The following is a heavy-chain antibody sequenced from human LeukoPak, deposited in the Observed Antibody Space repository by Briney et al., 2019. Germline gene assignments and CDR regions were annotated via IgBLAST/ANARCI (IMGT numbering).Heavy chain of an antibody. CDR3: ATQDVDPTMGTGGYSDAFDV. Sequence: ASVKVSCKLSGYTLAELSIHWVRQVPGKGLERMGGFDPEDGETFFAQKFQGRVTMTEDTSTDTAYMELSSLRYEDTAVYYCATQDVDPTMGTGGYSDAFDVWGQGTLVTVSS. CDR1: GYTLAELS. D-gene: IGHD5-18*01. J-gene: IGHJ3*01. V-gene: IGHV1-24*01. CDR2: FDPEDGET.